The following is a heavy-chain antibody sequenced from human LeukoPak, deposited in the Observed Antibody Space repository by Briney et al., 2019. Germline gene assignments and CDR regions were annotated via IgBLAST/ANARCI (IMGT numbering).Heavy chain of an antibody. V-gene: IGHV4-34*01. D-gene: IGHD5-18*01. J-gene: IGHJ4*02. CDR2: INHGGST. CDR1: GGSFSGYY. Sequence: SETLSLTCAVYGGSFSGYYWSLIRQPPGKGLEWIGEINHGGSTNYNPSLKSRVTISVDTSKNQFSLRLSPVTAADTAVYYCARRPLYSYGPNDYWGQGTLVTVSS. CDR3: ARRPLYSYGPNDY.